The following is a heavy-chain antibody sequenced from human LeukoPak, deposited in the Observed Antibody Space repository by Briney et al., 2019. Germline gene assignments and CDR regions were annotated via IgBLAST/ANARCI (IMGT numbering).Heavy chain of an antibody. CDR3: SNQESSDPQYYYYYYMDV. V-gene: IGHV3-30*02. J-gene: IGHJ6*03. CDR1: GFTFSSYG. Sequence: GGSLRLSCAASGFTFSSYGMHWVRQAPGKGLEWVAFIRYDGSNKYYADSVKGRFTISRDNSKNTLYLQMNSLRAEDTAVYYCSNQESSDPQYYYYYYMDVWGKGTTATVSS. D-gene: IGHD6-6*01. CDR2: IRYDGSNK.